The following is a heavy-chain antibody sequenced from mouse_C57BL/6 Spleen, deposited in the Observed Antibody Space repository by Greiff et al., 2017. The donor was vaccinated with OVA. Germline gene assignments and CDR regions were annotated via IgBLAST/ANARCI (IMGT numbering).Heavy chain of an antibody. D-gene: IGHD2-5*01. J-gene: IGHJ4*01. CDR3: TTGGSNYFDAMDY. CDR2: IDPEDGDT. Sequence: EVQLQQSGAELVRPGASVKLSCTASGFNIKDYYMHWVKQRPEQGLEWIGRIDPEDGDTEYAPKVKGKATMTADTSSNTAYLQLSSLTSEDTAVYYCTTGGSNYFDAMDYWGQGTSVTVSS. CDR1: GFNIKDYY. V-gene: IGHV14-1*01.